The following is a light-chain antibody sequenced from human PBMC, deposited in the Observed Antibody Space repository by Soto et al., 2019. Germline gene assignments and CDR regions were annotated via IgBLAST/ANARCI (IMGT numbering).Light chain of an antibody. Sequence: EIVLTQSPGTLSLSPGERATLSCRASQSVSSSYLAWYQQKPGQAPRLLIYGASSMATGIPDRFSGSGSGTVFTLIITRLEPEDVAVYYCHQYGSLWFTFGPGTKVDIK. CDR1: QSVSSSY. CDR3: HQYGSLWFT. J-gene: IGKJ3*01. V-gene: IGKV3-20*01. CDR2: GAS.